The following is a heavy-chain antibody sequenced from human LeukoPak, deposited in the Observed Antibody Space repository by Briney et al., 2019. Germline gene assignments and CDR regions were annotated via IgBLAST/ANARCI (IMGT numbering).Heavy chain of an antibody. CDR2: IRHDGTNK. J-gene: IGHJ5*02. CDR1: GFTFNNYG. CDR3: ARMRDGRTS. Sequence: PGGSLRLSCAASGFTFNNYGMHWVRQAPGKGLEWVAFIRHDGTNKYYADAVKGRFTSPGTNSKETVYLQIKPLSPDDTAVYYSARMRDGRTSWGQGTLVTVSS. V-gene: IGHV3-30*02. D-gene: IGHD1-1*01.